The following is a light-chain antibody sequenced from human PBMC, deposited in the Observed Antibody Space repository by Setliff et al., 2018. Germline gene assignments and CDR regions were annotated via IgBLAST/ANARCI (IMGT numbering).Light chain of an antibody. CDR3: GTWDGSLSAVI. J-gene: IGLJ2*01. CDR1: SSNIGKNY. V-gene: IGLV1-51*01. Sequence: QSVLTQPPSVSAAPGQKVTISCPGSSSNIGKNYVSWYQQLPGTAPKLLIYDNNRRPSGIPDRFSGSKSGTSATLGITGLQTGDEADYYCGTWDGSLSAVIFGGGTK. CDR2: DNN.